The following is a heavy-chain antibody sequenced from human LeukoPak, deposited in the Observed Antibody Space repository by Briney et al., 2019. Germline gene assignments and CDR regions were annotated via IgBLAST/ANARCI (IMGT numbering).Heavy chain of an antibody. D-gene: IGHD4-17*01. J-gene: IGHJ3*02. CDR1: GFTFSSYA. CDR2: ISGSGGST. CDR3: AKASPRLTTVTLSAFDI. Sequence: PGGSLRLSCAASGFTFSSYAMSWVRQAPGKGLEWVSAISGSGGSTYYAGSVKGRFTISRDNSKNTLYLQMNSLRAEDTAVYYCAKASPRLTTVTLSAFDIWGQGTMVTVSS. V-gene: IGHV3-23*01.